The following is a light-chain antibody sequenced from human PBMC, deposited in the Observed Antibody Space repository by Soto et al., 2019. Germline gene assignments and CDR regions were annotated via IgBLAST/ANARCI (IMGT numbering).Light chain of an antibody. CDR3: SSYTSSSTLV. V-gene: IGLV2-14*01. CDR1: SSDVGGYNY. J-gene: IGLJ1*01. CDR2: EVS. Sequence: QSVLTQPASVSGSPGQSITISCTGTSSDVGGYNYVSWYQQHPGKAPKLMIYEVSNRPSGVSNRFSGSKSGNTASLTISGLQAEDEADYYCSSYTSSSTLVFGTGIKVTVL.